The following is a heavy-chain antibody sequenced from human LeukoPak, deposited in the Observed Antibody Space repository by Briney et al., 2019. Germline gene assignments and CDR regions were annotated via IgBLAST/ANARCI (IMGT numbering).Heavy chain of an antibody. CDR3: AKDGLYFDGSTHIYYFDS. CDR2: ITYNGAAT. Sequence: PGGSLRLSCAASGFSFGGYAMTWVRQAPGKGLEWVSSITYNGAATYYLDSVKARFTISRDNSRSTLYLQMDSLTAEDTALCYCAKDGLYFDGSTHIYYFDSWGQGTLVAVSS. J-gene: IGHJ4*02. CDR1: GFSFGGYA. D-gene: IGHD3-9*01. V-gene: IGHV3-23*01.